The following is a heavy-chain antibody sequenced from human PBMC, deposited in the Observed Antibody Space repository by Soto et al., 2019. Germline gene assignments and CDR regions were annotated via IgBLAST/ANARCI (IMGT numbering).Heavy chain of an antibody. CDR2: ISSSGRTI. V-gene: IGHV3-11*01. CDR1: GFTFSDYY. Sequence: QVQLVESGGGLVKPGGSLRLSCAASGFTFSDYYMSWIRQAPGTGLECVSYISSSGRTIDYENSVKGRFTFSGDSAKDSLYLQMNSLRAEDTAVYYCARGDYVDYARSEAFDIWGQGTMVTVAS. J-gene: IGHJ3*02. D-gene: IGHD4-17*01. CDR3: ARGDYVDYARSEAFDI.